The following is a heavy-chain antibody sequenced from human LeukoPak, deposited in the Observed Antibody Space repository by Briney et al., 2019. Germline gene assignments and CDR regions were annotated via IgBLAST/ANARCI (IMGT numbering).Heavy chain of an antibody. CDR3: ARDGNSGYDYPIFDY. J-gene: IGHJ4*02. CDR2: IWYDGNNK. CDR1: GFGFSSYG. D-gene: IGHD5-12*01. V-gene: IGHV3-33*01. Sequence: GGSLRLSCAASGFGFSSYGMHWVRQAPGKGLEWVAVIWYDGNNKYYADFVRGRFTISRDNSKNTLYLQMNSLRAEDTAVYYCARDGNSGYDYPIFDYWGQGTLVTVSS.